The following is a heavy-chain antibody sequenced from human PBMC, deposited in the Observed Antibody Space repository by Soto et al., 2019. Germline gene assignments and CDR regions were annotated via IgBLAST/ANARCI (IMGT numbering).Heavy chain of an antibody. CDR3: VRGGGGGLFDP. Sequence: HPGGSLRLSCAASGFTMSSYVMSWVRQAPGKGLEWVANIKEDGSEKYYADSVKGRFTISRDNAKRSLYLQMMSMTAEDTAIYYCVRGGGGGLFDPWGQGTMVTVSS. CDR1: GFTMSSYV. D-gene: IGHD2-15*01. J-gene: IGHJ5*02. V-gene: IGHV3-7*01. CDR2: IKEDGSEK.